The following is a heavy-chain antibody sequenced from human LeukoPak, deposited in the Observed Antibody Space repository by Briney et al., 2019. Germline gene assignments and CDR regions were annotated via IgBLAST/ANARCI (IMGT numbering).Heavy chain of an antibody. CDR2: IYYSGST. CDR1: GGSISSYY. D-gene: IGHD5-24*01. V-gene: IGHV4-59*01. CDR3: AREQRGGAFDI. J-gene: IGHJ3*02. Sequence: SETLSLTCTVSGGSISSYYWSWIRQPPGKGLEWIGYIYYSGSTNYNPSLKSRVTISVDKSKNQFSLKLSSVTAADTAVYYCAREQRGGAFDIWGQGTMVTVSS.